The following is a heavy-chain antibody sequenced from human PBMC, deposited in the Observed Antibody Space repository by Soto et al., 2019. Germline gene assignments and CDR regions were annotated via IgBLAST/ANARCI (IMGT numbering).Heavy chain of an antibody. CDR3: ASGATYYYDSSGYYYFDY. J-gene: IGHJ4*02. CDR2: IIPIFGTA. D-gene: IGHD3-22*01. V-gene: IGHV1-69*13. Sequence: EASVKVSCKASGGTFSSYAISWVRQAPGQGLEWMGGIIPIFGTANYAQKFQGRVTITADESTSTAYMELSSLRSEDTAVYYCASGATYYYDSSGYYYFDYWGQGTLVTVSS. CDR1: GGTFSSYA.